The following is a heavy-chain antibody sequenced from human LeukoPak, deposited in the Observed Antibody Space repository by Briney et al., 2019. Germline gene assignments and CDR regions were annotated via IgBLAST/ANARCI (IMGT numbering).Heavy chain of an antibody. CDR1: GGSFSGYY. D-gene: IGHD3-10*01. Sequence: EXLSLTCVVYGGSFSGYYWSWVRQPPGKGLEWIGEIDQSGTTNYNPSLKSRGRISVDTSKKQFSLTLTSMTAADTAVYYCARVPHYYFGYGYFDSWGQGTLVTVSS. V-gene: IGHV4-34*01. CDR3: ARVPHYYFGYGYFDS. CDR2: IDQSGTT. J-gene: IGHJ4*02.